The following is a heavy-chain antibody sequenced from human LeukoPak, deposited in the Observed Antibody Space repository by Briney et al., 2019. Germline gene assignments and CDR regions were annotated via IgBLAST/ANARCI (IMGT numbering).Heavy chain of an antibody. J-gene: IGHJ3*02. Sequence: GVSLRLSCAASGFTFSSYGMHWVRQAPGKGLEWVAVIWYDGSNKYYADSVKGRFTISRDNSKNTLYLQMHSLRAEDTAVYYCERDRSYYYDPDAFDIWGQGTMVAVSS. CDR3: ERDRSYYYDPDAFDI. D-gene: IGHD3-22*01. CDR2: IWYDGSNK. CDR1: GFTFSSYG. V-gene: IGHV3-33*01.